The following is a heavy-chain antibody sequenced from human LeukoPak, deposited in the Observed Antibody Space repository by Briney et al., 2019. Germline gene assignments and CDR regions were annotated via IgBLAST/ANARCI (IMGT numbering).Heavy chain of an antibody. D-gene: IGHD3-9*01. Sequence: SETLSLTCTVSGGSISEYYWSWIRQPPGKGLELIGYIYYSGSTNYNPSLKSRVTISVDTSKNQFSLKLSSVTAADTALYYCARGVRYFVLDGFEIWGQGTMVTVSS. CDR2: IYYSGST. CDR1: GGSISEYY. J-gene: IGHJ3*02. V-gene: IGHV4-59*01. CDR3: ARGVRYFVLDGFEI.